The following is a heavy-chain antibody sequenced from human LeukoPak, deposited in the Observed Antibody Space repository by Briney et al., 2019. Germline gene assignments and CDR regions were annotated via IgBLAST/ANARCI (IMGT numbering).Heavy chain of an antibody. CDR2: ISSSGSTI. CDR1: GFTFSSYE. V-gene: IGHV3-48*03. D-gene: IGHD3-22*01. Sequence: GGSLRLSCAASGFTFSSYEVNWVRQAPGKGLEWVSYISSSGSTIYYADSVKGRFTISRDNAKNSLYLQMNSLRAEDTAVYYCARDGGAYYYDSSGNSKFDYWGQGTLVTVSS. CDR3: ARDGGAYYYDSSGNSKFDY. J-gene: IGHJ4*02.